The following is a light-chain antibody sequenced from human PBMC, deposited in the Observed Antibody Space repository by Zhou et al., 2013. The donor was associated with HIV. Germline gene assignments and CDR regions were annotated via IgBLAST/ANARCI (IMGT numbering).Light chain of an antibody. CDR1: QSLLHSDGQTY. CDR3: QQYNTKPIT. J-gene: IGKJ5*01. V-gene: IGKV2D-29*02. Sequence: DIVMTQTPLSLSVTPGQPASFSCKSSQSLLHSDGQTYLYWYLQKPGQSPQLLIYEVSKRFSGVPDRFSGSGSGTEFTLTIISLQPDDSATYYCQQYNTKPITFGQGTRLEI. CDR2: EVS.